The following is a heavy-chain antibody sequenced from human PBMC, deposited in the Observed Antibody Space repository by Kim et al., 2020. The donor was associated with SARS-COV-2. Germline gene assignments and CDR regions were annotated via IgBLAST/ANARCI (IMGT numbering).Heavy chain of an antibody. Sequence: GGSLRLSCAASGFTFSNAWMSWVRQAPGKGLEWVGRIKSKTDGGTTDYAAPVKGRFTISRDDSKNTLYLQMNSLKTEDTAVYYCTTDIVATIIPVVVVAARIRYYYYGMDVWGQGTTVTVSS. V-gene: IGHV3-15*01. D-gene: IGHD2-15*01. J-gene: IGHJ6*02. CDR3: TTDIVATIIPVVVVAARIRYYYYGMDV. CDR1: GFTFSNAW. CDR2: IKSKTDGGTT.